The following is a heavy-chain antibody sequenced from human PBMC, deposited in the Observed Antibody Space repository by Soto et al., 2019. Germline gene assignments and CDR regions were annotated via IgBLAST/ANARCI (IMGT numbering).Heavy chain of an antibody. Sequence: GGSLRLSCAASGFTFSSYWMSWVRQAPGKGLEWVANIKQDGSEKYYVDSVKGRFTISRDNAKNSLYLQMNSLRAEDTAVYYCVTWLAVAGNVDYYYYYGMDVWGQGTTVTVSS. J-gene: IGHJ6*02. CDR1: GFTFSSYW. CDR2: IKQDGSEK. V-gene: IGHV3-7*01. D-gene: IGHD6-13*01. CDR3: VTWLAVAGNVDYYYYYGMDV.